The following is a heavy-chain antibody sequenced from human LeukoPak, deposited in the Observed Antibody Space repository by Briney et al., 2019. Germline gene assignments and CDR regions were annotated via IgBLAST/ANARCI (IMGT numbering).Heavy chain of an antibody. CDR3: ARGFLGGTDQYFDS. CDR2: IGSGGGST. CDR1: GSTFSSYA. Sequence: GGSLRLSCEASGSTFSSYAMNWVRQAPAKGLEWVSTIGSGGGSTDYADSVQGRFTVSRDNSKNTLYLQMNSLRAEDTALYYCARGFLGGTDQYFDSWGQGTLVTVSS. J-gene: IGHJ4*02. V-gene: IGHV3-23*01. D-gene: IGHD6-19*01.